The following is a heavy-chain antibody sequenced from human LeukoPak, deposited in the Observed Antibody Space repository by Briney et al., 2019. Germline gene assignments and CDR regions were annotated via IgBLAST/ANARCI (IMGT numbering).Heavy chain of an antibody. CDR3: ARGLYGGNSPGYFDY. CDR2: IYHTGST. D-gene: IGHD4-23*01. CDR1: GFTFDNYG. J-gene: IGHJ4*02. Sequence: GSLRLSCAASGFTFDNYGMTWVRQVPGKGLEWIGYIYHTGSTNQKPSLRSRVTISVDTSKNQFSLRLSSVTAADTAVYYCARGLYGGNSPGYFDYWGQGTLVTVSS. V-gene: IGHV4-59*01.